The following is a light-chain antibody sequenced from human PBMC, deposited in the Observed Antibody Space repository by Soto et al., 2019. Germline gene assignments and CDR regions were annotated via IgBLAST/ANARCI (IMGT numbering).Light chain of an antibody. V-gene: IGKV3-15*01. Sequence: EIVMTQSPATLSVSPGERATLSCRAGQSVSSNLAWYQQKSGQAPRLLIYGASTRATGIPARFSGSGSGTAFTLTISSLQSEDFAVYYFQQYNNWPPTFGQGTKVEIK. CDR3: QQYNNWPPT. J-gene: IGKJ1*01. CDR2: GAS. CDR1: QSVSSN.